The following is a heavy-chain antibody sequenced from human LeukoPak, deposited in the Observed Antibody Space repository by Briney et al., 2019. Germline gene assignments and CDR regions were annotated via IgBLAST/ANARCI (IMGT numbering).Heavy chain of an antibody. V-gene: IGHV3-30*03. CDR3: ARDASLAAAGPGAFDI. CDR2: ISYDGSNK. Sequence: GGSLRLSCAASGFTFNNYWMSWVRQAPGKGLEWVAVISYDGSNKYYADSVKGRFTISSDNSKNTLYLQMNSLRAEDTAVYYCARDASLAAAGPGAFDIWGQGTMVTVSS. D-gene: IGHD6-13*01. J-gene: IGHJ3*02. CDR1: GFTFNNYW.